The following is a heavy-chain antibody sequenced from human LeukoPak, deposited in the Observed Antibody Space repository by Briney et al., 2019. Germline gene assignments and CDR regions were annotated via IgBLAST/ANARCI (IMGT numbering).Heavy chain of an antibody. D-gene: IGHD6-19*01. CDR3: ARGQYSSGWYWCCALGRTFDI. V-gene: IGHV4-34*01. CDR1: GGSFSGYY. J-gene: IGHJ3*02. Sequence: SETLSLTCAVYGGSFSGYYWSWIRQPPGKGLEWIGEINHSGSTNYNPSLKSRVTISVDTSKNQFSLKLSSVTAADTAVYYCARGQYSSGWYWCCALGRTFDIWGQGTMVTVSS. CDR2: INHSGST.